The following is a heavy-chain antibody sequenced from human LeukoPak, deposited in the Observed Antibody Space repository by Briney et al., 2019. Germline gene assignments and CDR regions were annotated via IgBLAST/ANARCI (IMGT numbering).Heavy chain of an antibody. D-gene: IGHD3-3*01. CDR1: GYTFTSYA. CDR2: INPNSGNS. V-gene: IGHV1-2*02. J-gene: IGHJ1*01. CDR3: ATMTTRYSDFWSGYASLDH. Sequence: ASVKVSCKASGYTFTSYAMHWVRQAPGQRLEWMGWINPNSGNSNYTQKFQGRVTMTRDTPIRTAYMELSRLRSDDTAVYYCATMTTRYSDFWSGYASLDHWGQGTLVTVSS.